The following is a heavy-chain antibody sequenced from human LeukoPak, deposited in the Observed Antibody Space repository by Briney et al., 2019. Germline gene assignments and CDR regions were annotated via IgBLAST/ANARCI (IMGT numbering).Heavy chain of an antibody. Sequence: SETLSLTCAVYGGSFSGYYWSWIRQPPGKGLEWIGEINHSGSTNYNPSLKSRVNISIDQSKDQFPLMLNSVTAADTALYYCARGVWFDTLFSAFDVWGQGTMVSVSS. CDR2: INHSGST. D-gene: IGHD3-10*01. J-gene: IGHJ3*01. CDR3: ARGVWFDTLFSAFDV. V-gene: IGHV4-34*01. CDR1: GGSFSGYY.